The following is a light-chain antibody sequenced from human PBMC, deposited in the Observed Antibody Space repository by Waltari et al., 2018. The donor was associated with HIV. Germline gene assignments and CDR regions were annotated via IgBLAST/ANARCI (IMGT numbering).Light chain of an antibody. J-gene: IGLJ3*02. Sequence: SGLTQPASVSGFPGPSITLSCTGADSAFRFYNFVSWYHQHPGKVPKVILSKVDSRASGVSDRFSGSKSGNTASLTISGLRTEDEGVYFCASYTANDTVMFAGGTTVTVL. V-gene: IGLV2-14*01. CDR1: DSAFRFYNF. CDR3: ASYTANDTVM. CDR2: KVD.